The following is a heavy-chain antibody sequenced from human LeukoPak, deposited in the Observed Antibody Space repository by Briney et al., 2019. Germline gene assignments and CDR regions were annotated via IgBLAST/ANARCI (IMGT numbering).Heavy chain of an antibody. CDR2: IIPILGIA. V-gene: IGHV1-69*10. CDR1: GGTFSSYA. D-gene: IGHD4-17*01. CDR3: ARSPTLRYPKAYYFDY. J-gene: IGHJ4*02. Sequence: ASVKVSCKASGGTFSSYAISWVRQAPGQGLEWMGGIIPILGIANYAQKFQGRVTITADKSTSTAYMELSSLRSEDTAVYYCARSPTLRYPKAYYFDYWGQGTLVTVSS.